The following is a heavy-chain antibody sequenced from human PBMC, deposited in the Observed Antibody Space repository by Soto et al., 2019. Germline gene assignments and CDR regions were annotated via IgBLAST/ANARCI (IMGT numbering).Heavy chain of an antibody. CDR1: GGSISSGDYY. V-gene: IGHV4-30-4*01. D-gene: IGHD5-12*01. CDR3: ARDGTVEMATMGPGAFDI. J-gene: IGHJ3*02. Sequence: PSETLSLTCTVSGGSISSGDYYWSWIRQPPGKGLEWIGYIYYSGSTYYNPSLKSRVTISVDTSKNQFSLKLSSVTAAGTAVYYCARDGTVEMATMGPGAFDIWGQGTMVTVSS. CDR2: IYYSGST.